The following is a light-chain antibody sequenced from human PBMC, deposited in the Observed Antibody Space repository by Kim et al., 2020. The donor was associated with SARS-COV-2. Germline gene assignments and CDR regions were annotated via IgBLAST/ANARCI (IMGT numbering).Light chain of an antibody. V-gene: IGKV3-11*01. CDR1: QYIDNW. CDR3: QHRRTWPLT. CDR2: DAS. Sequence: EIVLTQSPATLSLSPGERATLSCRASQYIDNWLAWYQQKPGQVPRLLIYDASNRATGIPARFSGSGSGTDFTLTISSLAPEDFAVYYCQHRRTWPLTFGQGTKLEI. J-gene: IGKJ2*01.